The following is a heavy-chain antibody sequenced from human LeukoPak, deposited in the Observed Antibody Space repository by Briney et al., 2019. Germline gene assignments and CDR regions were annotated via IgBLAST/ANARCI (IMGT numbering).Heavy chain of an antibody. D-gene: IGHD3-10*01. CDR1: GYTFTGYY. CDR2: INPSGGST. V-gene: IGHV1-46*01. J-gene: IGHJ3*02. CDR3: ARVPYYYGSGLGDAFDI. Sequence: ASVKVSCKASGYTFTGYYMHWVRQAPGQGLEWMGIINPSGGSTSYAQKFQGRVTMTRDTSTSTVYMELSSLRSEDTAVYYCARVPYYYGSGLGDAFDIWGQGTMVTVSS.